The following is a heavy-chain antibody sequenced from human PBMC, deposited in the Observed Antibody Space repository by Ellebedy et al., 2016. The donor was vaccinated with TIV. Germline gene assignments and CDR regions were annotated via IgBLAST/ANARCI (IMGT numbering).Heavy chain of an antibody. CDR3: AYEEGSSGY. Sequence: GESLKISCAASGFTFSSYWMSWVRQAPWKGLEWVANIKEDGSEKYYVDSVKGRYTISRDNAKNSLYLQMNSLRAEDTAVYYCAYEEGSSGYWGQGTLVTVSS. CDR1: GFTFSSYW. CDR2: IKEDGSEK. D-gene: IGHD3-22*01. V-gene: IGHV3-7*01. J-gene: IGHJ4*02.